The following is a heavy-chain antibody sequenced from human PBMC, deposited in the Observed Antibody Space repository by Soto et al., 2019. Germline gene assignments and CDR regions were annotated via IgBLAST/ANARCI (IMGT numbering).Heavy chain of an antibody. J-gene: IGHJ3*02. CDR1: GYTFTSYG. V-gene: IGHV1-18*04. D-gene: IGHD6-13*01. Sequence: ASVKVSCKASGYTFTSYGISWVRQAPGQGLEWMGWISAYNGNTNYAQKLQGRVTMTTDTSTSTAYMELRSLRSDDTAVYYCATVKEYLTIAEAGTEDAFDIWGQGTMVTVSS. CDR3: ATVKEYLTIAEAGTEDAFDI. CDR2: ISAYNGNT.